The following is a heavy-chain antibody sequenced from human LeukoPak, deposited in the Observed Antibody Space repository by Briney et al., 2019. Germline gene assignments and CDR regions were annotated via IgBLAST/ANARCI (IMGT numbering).Heavy chain of an antibody. J-gene: IGHJ4*02. CDR3: TADVPSSGGGEFDY. D-gene: IGHD3-16*01. CDR2: IKSKTDGGTT. Sequence: GGSLRLSCAASGFTFSNAWMSWVRQAPGKGLEWVGRIKSKTDGGTTDYAAPVKGRFTISRDDSTDTLYLQMNSLKTEDTAVYFCTADVPSSGGGEFDYWGQGTLVTVSS. V-gene: IGHV3-15*01. CDR1: GFTFSNAW.